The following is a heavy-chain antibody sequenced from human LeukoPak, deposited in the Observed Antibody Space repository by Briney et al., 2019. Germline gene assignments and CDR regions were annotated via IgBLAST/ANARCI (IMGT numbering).Heavy chain of an antibody. Sequence: GGSLRLSCAASGFTFSNYGMHWVRQAPGKGLEWVAVISYDGSNKYYADSVKGRFTISRDNSKNTLYLQMNSLRAEDTAVYYCAKDSDDYVWGSYRVPGYWGQGTLVTVSS. V-gene: IGHV3-30*18. CDR2: ISYDGSNK. CDR1: GFTFSNYG. CDR3: AKDSDDYVWGSYRVPGY. D-gene: IGHD3-16*02. J-gene: IGHJ4*02.